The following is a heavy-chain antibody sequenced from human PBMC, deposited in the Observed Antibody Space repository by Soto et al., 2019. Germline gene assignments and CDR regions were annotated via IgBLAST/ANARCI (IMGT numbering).Heavy chain of an antibody. CDR1: GGSISSSSYY. CDR3: ARSMTTVVTLDY. D-gene: IGHD4-17*01. V-gene: IGHV4-39*01. J-gene: IGHJ4*02. Sequence: QLQLQESGPGLVKPSETLSLTCTVSGGSISSSSYYWGWIRQPPGKGLEWIGSIYYSGSTYYNPSLKSGATISVDTSTNQFSLKPSSVTAAATAVYYCARSMTTVVTLDYWGQGTLVTVSS. CDR2: IYYSGST.